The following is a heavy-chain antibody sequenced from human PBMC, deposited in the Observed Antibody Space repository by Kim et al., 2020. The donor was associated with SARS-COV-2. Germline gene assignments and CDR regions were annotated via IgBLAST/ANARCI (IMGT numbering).Heavy chain of an antibody. J-gene: IGHJ5*02. CDR2: IYYSGST. Sequence: SETLSPTCTVSGGSISSSSYYWGWIRQPPGKGLEWIGSIYYSGSTYYNPSLKSRVTISVDTSKNQFSLKLSSVTAADTAVYYCARQDILTGYYGLGWFDP. V-gene: IGHV4-39*01. D-gene: IGHD3-9*01. CDR3: ARQDILTGYYGLGWFDP. CDR1: GGSISSSSYY.